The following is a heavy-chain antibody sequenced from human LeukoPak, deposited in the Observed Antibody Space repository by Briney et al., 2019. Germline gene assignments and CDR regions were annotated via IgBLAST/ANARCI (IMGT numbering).Heavy chain of an antibody. J-gene: IGHJ4*02. V-gene: IGHV3-23*01. CDR3: AKVRGYYDSSGYFDY. D-gene: IGHD3-22*01. CDR2: IGGSGGST. Sequence: GGSLRLSCAASGFTFSSYVMSWVRQTPGKGLEWVSSIGGSGGSTFYADSAKGRFTISRDNPKNTLYLQMNSLRAEDTAVYYCAKVRGYYDSSGYFDYWGQGTLVTVSS. CDR1: GFTFSSYV.